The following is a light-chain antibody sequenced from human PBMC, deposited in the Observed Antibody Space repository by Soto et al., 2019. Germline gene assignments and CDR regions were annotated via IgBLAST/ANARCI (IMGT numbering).Light chain of an antibody. CDR2: KAS. Sequence: DIQMTQSPSTLSASVGDRVAITCRASQSISTYLAWYQQKPGKAPKLLIYKASSLESGVPSRFSGSGSGAEFTLTISRLQADDFATYYGQQYNTYSGTFGQGTKVELK. CDR3: QQYNTYSGT. J-gene: IGKJ1*01. V-gene: IGKV1-5*03. CDR1: QSISTY.